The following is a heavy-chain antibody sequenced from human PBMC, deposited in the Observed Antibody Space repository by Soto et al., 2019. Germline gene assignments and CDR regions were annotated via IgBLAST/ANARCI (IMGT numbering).Heavy chain of an antibody. V-gene: IGHV3-33*01. CDR3: ARDAYYYDSSGYLYGMDV. CDR1: GFTFSSYG. Sequence: QVQLVESGGGVVQPGRSLRLSCAASGFTFSSYGMHWVRQAPGKGLEWVAVIWYDGSNKYYADSVKGRFTISRDNSKNTLYLQMNSLRAEDTAVYYCARDAYYYDSSGYLYGMDVWGQGTTVTVSS. J-gene: IGHJ6*02. CDR2: IWYDGSNK. D-gene: IGHD3-22*01.